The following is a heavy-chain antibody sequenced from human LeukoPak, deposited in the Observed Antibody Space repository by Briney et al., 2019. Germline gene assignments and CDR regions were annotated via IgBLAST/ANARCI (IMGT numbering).Heavy chain of an antibody. D-gene: IGHD6-19*01. CDR1: GYTFTIYG. CDR3: ARDRWDSSGWPHV. Sequence: ASVKVSCKASGYTFTIYGISWVRQAPGQGLEWMGWISAYNGNTNYAQKLQGRVTMTTDTSTITAYMELRSLRSEDTAVYYCARDRWDSSGWPHVWGQGTMVTVSS. J-gene: IGHJ3*01. CDR2: ISAYNGNT. V-gene: IGHV1-18*01.